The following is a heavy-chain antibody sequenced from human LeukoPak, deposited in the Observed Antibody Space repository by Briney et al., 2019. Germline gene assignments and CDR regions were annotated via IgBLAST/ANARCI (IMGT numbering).Heavy chain of an antibody. CDR2: ISGSGGST. CDR1: GFTFSNYA. Sequence: GGSLRLSCAASGFTFSNYAMSWVRQAPGKGLEWVSGISGSGGSTYYADSVKGRFSISRDNSKNTLYVQMNSLRAEDTAVYYCIHYGSGSYSTDYWGQGTLVTVSS. D-gene: IGHD3-10*01. V-gene: IGHV3-23*01. J-gene: IGHJ4*02. CDR3: IHYGSGSYSTDY.